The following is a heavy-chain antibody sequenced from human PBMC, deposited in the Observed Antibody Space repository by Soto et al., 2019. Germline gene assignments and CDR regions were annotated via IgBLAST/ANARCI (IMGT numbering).Heavy chain of an antibody. CDR3: ARVDGSQKGAFDI. J-gene: IGHJ3*02. Sequence: SETLSLTCAFSCYSIISGYYWGWIRQPPGKGLEWIGSIYHSGSTYYNPSLKSRVTISVDTSKNQFSLKLSSVTAADTAVYYCARVDGSQKGAFDIWGQGTMVTVSS. CDR2: IYHSGST. V-gene: IGHV4-38-2*01. D-gene: IGHD1-26*01. CDR1: CYSIISGYY.